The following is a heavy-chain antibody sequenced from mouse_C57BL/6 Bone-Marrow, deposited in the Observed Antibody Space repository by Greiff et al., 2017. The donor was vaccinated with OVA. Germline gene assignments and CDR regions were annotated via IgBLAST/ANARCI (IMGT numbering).Heavy chain of an antibody. D-gene: IGHD2-2*01. CDR3: TRGYDEDY. V-gene: IGHV14-4*01. CDR2: IDPENGDT. J-gene: IGHJ2*01. CDR1: GFNIKDDY. Sequence: EVQLQQSGAELVRPGASVKLSCTASGFNIKDDYMHWVKQRPEQGLEWIGWIDPENGDTEYASKFQGKATITAETSSNTAYLQLSSLTSEDTAVYYCTRGYDEDYWGQGTTLTVSS.